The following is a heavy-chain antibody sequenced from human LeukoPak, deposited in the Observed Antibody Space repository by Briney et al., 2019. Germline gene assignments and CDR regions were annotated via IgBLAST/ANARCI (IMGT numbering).Heavy chain of an antibody. CDR1: GGSFSGYY. J-gene: IGHJ4*02. D-gene: IGHD5-24*01. CDR3: ARDPSRRDGYNRFDY. CDR2: IYHSGST. Sequence: PSETLSLTCAVYGGSFSGYYWSWIRQPPGKGLEWFGSIYHSGSTNYNPSLKSRVTISVDTSKNQFSLKLSSVTAADTAGYYCARDPSRRDGYNRFDYWGQGTLVTVSS. V-gene: IGHV4-34*11.